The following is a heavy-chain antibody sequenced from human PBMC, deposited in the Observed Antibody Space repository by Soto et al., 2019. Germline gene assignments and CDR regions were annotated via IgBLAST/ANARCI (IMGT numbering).Heavy chain of an antibody. V-gene: IGHV4-38-2*01. CDR1: GYSISGGFY. D-gene: IGHD3-9*01. Sequence: SSETLSLTCAVSGYSISGGFYWVWIRQPPGKGLEWIGSIYHGGSSYFNPSLKSRATISMDTSENQFSLKLTSVTAADTAIYFCTNRVDVLAPWNWGQGTPVTVSS. J-gene: IGHJ4*02. CDR3: TNRVDVLAPWN. CDR2: IYHGGSS.